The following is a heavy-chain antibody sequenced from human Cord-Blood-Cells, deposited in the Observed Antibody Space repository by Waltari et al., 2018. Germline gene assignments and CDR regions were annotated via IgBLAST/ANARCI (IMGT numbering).Heavy chain of an antibody. CDR2: INHSGST. D-gene: IGHD5-18*01. Sequence: QVQLQQWGAGLLKPSETLSLTCAVYGGSFSGYSWSWIRQPPGKGLEWIGEINHSGSTNYNPSLKSRVTISVDTSKNQFALKLSSVTAADTAVYCCARQPVRGIGLWYYFDYWGQGTLVTVSS. J-gene: IGHJ4*02. V-gene: IGHV4-34*01. CDR3: ARQPVRGIGLWYYFDY. CDR1: GGSFSGYS.